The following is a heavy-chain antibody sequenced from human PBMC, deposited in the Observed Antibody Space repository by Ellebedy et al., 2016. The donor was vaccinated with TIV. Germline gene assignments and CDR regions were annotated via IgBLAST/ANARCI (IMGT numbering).Heavy chain of an antibody. CDR3: ARLFVVRVVSRPFDP. V-gene: IGHV4-39*01. D-gene: IGHD3-10*01. CDR1: GGSINSSGYY. J-gene: IGHJ5*02. Sequence: MPSETLSLTCNVSGGSINSSGYYWGWIRQAPGKGLEWIGSIYYSGYTYYNPSLKSRVTLSVDTSKNQFFLKLSSVTAADTAVYSCARLFVVRVVSRPFDPWGQGTLVTVSS. CDR2: IYYSGYT.